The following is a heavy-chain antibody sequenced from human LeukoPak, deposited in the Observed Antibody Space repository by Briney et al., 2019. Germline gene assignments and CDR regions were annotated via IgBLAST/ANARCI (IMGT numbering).Heavy chain of an antibody. D-gene: IGHD6-13*01. Sequence: SETLSLTCTVSGGSISSYYWSWIRQPPGKGLEWIGYIYYSGSTNYNTSLKSRVTISVDTSKNQFSLKLSSVTAADTAVYYCAREAQGLIAAAGEFDYWGQGTLVTVSS. CDR2: IYYSGST. V-gene: IGHV4-59*01. J-gene: IGHJ4*02. CDR3: AREAQGLIAAAGEFDY. CDR1: GGSISSYY.